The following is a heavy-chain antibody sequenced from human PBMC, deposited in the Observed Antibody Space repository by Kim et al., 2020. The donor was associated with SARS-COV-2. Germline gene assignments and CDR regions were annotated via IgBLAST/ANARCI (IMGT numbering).Heavy chain of an antibody. Sequence: TPPRKSRVTISVDTSKTQFSLKLSSVTAADTAVYYCARHICGGDCYSLDYWGQGTLVTVSS. V-gene: IGHV4-59*08. D-gene: IGHD2-21*02. J-gene: IGHJ4*02. CDR3: ARHICGGDCYSLDY.